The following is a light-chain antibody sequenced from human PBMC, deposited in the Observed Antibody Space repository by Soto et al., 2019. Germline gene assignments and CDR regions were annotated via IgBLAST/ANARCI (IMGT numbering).Light chain of an antibody. CDR3: QQYNDSPT. Sequence: EIVLTQSPGTLSLSPGERATLSCRASRSVSSNLAWYQQKPGQAPCLLIYGASTRATGIPARFSGSGSGTEFTLTISSLQSEDFAVYYCQQYNDSPTFGQGTKVDIK. V-gene: IGKV3D-15*01. CDR1: RSVSSN. CDR2: GAS. J-gene: IGKJ1*01.